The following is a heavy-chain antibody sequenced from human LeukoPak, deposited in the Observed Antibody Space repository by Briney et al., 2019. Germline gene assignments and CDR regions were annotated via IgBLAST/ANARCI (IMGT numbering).Heavy chain of an antibody. CDR3: AKDRADLITMVRGVIILPFDY. CDR2: ISWNSGSI. Sequence: PGGSLRLSCAASGSTFDDYAMHWVRQAPGKGLEWVSGISWNSGSIGYADSVKGRFTISRDNSKNTLYLQMNSLRAEDTAVYYCAKDRADLITMVRGVIILPFDYWGQGTLVTVSS. D-gene: IGHD3-10*01. J-gene: IGHJ4*02. CDR1: GSTFDDYA. V-gene: IGHV3-9*01.